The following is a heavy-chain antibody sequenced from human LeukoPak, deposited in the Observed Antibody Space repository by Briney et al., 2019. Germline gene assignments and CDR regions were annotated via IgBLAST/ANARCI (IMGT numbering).Heavy chain of an antibody. CDR3: ARDGGVGYCTNGVCYTGWFDP. J-gene: IGHJ5*02. CDR2: ISYDGSNK. CDR1: GFTFSSYA. Sequence: GRSLRLPCAASGFTFSSYAMHWVRQAPGKGLEWVAVISYDGSNKYYADSVKGRFTISRDNSKNTLYLQMNSLRAEDTAVYYCARDGGVGYCTNGVCYTGWFDPWGQGTLVTVSS. D-gene: IGHD2-8*01. V-gene: IGHV3-30*04.